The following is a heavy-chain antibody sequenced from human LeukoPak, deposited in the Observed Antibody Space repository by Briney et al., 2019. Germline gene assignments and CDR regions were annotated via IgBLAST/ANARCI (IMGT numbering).Heavy chain of an antibody. V-gene: IGHV3-11*06. Sequence: GGSLRLSCAASGFTFSDYYMTWMRQAPGKGLEWVSYISRSDGSTKYTDSVKGRFTISRDNAKNSLYLQMISLRAEDTAVYYCARDRGGGFDYWGQGTLVTVSS. CDR3: ARDRGGGFDY. J-gene: IGHJ4*02. CDR1: GFTFSDYY. D-gene: IGHD3-16*01. CDR2: ISRSDGST.